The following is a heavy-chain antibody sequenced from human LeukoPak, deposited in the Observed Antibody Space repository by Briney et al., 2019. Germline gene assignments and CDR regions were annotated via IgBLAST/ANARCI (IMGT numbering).Heavy chain of an antibody. CDR3: AKSRRVVVAASQFVY. J-gene: IGHJ4*02. Sequence: GGSLRLSCAASGFTFSSYAMSWVRQAPGKGLEWVSAISGSGGSTYYADSVKGRFTISRDNSKNTLYLQMNSLRAEDTAVYYCAKSRRVVVAASQFVYWGQGTLVTVSS. CDR2: ISGSGGST. V-gene: IGHV3-23*01. D-gene: IGHD2-15*01. CDR1: GFTFSSYA.